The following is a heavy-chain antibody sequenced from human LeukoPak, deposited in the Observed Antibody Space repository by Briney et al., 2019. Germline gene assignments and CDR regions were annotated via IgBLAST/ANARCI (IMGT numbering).Heavy chain of an antibody. J-gene: IGHJ4*02. Sequence: GASVKVSCKASGYTFTSYYMHWVRQAPGQGLEWKGIINPSGGSTSYAQKFQGRVTMTRDTSTSTVYMELSSLRSEDTAVYYCARVGECSSTSCYYYFDYWGQGTLVTVSS. CDR2: INPSGGST. CDR3: ARVGECSSTSCYYYFDY. D-gene: IGHD2-2*01. CDR1: GYTFTSYY. V-gene: IGHV1-46*01.